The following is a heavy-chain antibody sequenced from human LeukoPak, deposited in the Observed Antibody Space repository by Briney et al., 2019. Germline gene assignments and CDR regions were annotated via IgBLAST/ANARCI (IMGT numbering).Heavy chain of an antibody. J-gene: IGHJ4*02. Sequence: GGSLRLSCAASGFTFSSYEMNWVRQAPGKGLEWVSYISSSGSTIYYADSVKGRFTISRDNAKNSLYLQMNSLRAEDTAVYYCAILRTVTTIDYRGQGTLVTVSS. CDR2: ISSSGSTI. D-gene: IGHD4-11*01. CDR1: GFTFSSYE. V-gene: IGHV3-48*03. CDR3: AILRTVTTIDY.